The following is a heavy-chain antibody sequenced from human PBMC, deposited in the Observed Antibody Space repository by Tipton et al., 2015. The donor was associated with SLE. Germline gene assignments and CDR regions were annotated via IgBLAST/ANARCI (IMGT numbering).Heavy chain of an antibody. CDR3: ARDDSGGWYPDFYYYYYMDV. D-gene: IGHD6-19*01. CDR2: INSDGSST. V-gene: IGHV3-74*01. Sequence: SLRLSCAASGFTFSSYWMHWVRQAPGKGLVWVSRINSDGSSTSYADSVKGRFTISRDNAKNTLYLQMNSLRAEDTAVYYCARDDSGGWYPDFYYYYYMDVWGKGTTVTVSS. CDR1: GFTFSSYW. J-gene: IGHJ6*03.